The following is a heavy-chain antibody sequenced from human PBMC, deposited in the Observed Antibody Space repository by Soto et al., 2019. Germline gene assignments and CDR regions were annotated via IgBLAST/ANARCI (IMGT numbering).Heavy chain of an antibody. J-gene: IGHJ6*02. CDR2: IWYDGSNK. D-gene: IGHD7-27*01. CDR1: GFTFSSYG. V-gene: IGHV3-33*01. CDR3: ARYPKTTDSPWGSYYYGMDV. Sequence: GGSLRLSCAASGFTFSSYGMHWVRQAPGKGLEWVAVIWYDGSNKYYADSVKGRFTISRDNSKNTLYLQMNSLRAEDTAVYYCARYPKTTDSPWGSYYYGMDVWGQGTTVTVSS.